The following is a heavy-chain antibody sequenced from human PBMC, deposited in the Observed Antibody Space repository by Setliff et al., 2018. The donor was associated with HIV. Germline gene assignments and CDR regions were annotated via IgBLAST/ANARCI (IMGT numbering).Heavy chain of an antibody. Sequence: LRLSCAASGFTFTNFEFNWVRQAPGKGLEWISYINTTSSPIYYADSVKGRFTISRDNAEYSLHLQMNSLRAEDTAVYYCARARLRNYYYYMDVWAKGTTVTVS. J-gene: IGHJ6*03. CDR1: GFTFTNFE. CDR2: INTTSSPI. CDR3: ARARLRNYYYYMDV. V-gene: IGHV3-48*03. D-gene: IGHD5-12*01.